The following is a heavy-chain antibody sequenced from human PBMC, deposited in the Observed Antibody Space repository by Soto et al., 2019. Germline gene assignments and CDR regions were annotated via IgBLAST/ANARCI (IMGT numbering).Heavy chain of an antibody. Sequence: QVQLVQSGAEVKKPGSSVKVSCKASGGTFSSCAISWVRQAPGQGLEWMGGIIPIFGTANYAQKFQGRVTITADESTSTAYMELSSLRSEDTAVYYCARRGYDYGDYSNWFDPWGQGTLVTVSS. V-gene: IGHV1-69*01. CDR1: GGTFSSCA. CDR3: ARRGYDYGDYSNWFDP. J-gene: IGHJ5*02. CDR2: IIPIFGTA. D-gene: IGHD4-17*01.